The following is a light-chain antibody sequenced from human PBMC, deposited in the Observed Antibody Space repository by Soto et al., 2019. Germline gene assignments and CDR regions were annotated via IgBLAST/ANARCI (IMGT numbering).Light chain of an antibody. CDR2: YYSDSDK. Sequence: QAVVTQPPSSSASPGESARLTCTLPSYINVCSYNIYWYQQKPGSPPRYLLYYYSDSDKGQGSGVPSRFSGSKDASANTGILLISGLQSEDEADYYCMIWPSNAWVFGGGTKL. V-gene: IGLV5-37*01. J-gene: IGLJ3*02. CDR1: SYINVCSYN. CDR3: MIWPSNAWV.